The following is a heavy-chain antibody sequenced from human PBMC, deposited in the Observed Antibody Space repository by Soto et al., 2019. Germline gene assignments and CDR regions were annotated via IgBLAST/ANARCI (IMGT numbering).Heavy chain of an antibody. Sequence: PVKVSCKASGGTFSSYTISWVRQAPGQGLEWMGRIIPILGIANYAQKFQGRVTITADKSTSTAYMELSSLRSEDTAVYYCARGSYCSGGSCHRPLYHYMDVLGKGTTVTGSS. CDR2: IIPILGIA. J-gene: IGHJ6*03. V-gene: IGHV1-69*02. CDR3: ARGSYCSGGSCHRPLYHYMDV. D-gene: IGHD2-15*01. CDR1: GGTFSSYT.